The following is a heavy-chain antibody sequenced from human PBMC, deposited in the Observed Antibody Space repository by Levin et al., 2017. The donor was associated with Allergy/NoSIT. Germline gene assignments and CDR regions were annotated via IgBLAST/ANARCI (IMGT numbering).Heavy chain of an antibody. J-gene: IGHJ4*02. CDR3: ARDKNTDGFDY. D-gene: IGHD1/OR15-1a*01. CDR1: GDSISTYY. V-gene: IGHV4-59*01. Sequence: SETLSLTCTVSGDSISTYYWSWIRQPPGKGLEWIGYIYYTGNTNYNPSLKSRVTISVDTSKNQLSLKLSSVTAADTAVYYCARDKNTDGFDYWGQGALVTVSS. CDR2: IYYTGNT.